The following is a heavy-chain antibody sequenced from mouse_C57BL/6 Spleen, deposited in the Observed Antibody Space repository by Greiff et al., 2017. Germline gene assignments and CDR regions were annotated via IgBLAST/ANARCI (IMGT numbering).Heavy chain of an antibody. CDR3: ASHYFY. CDR2: ISGGGGNT. CDR1: GFTFSSYT. Sequence: DVMLVESGGGLVKPGGSLKLSCAASGFTFSSYTMSWVRQTPEKRLEWVATISGGGGNTYYPDSVKGRFTISRDNAKNTLYLQMSSLRSEDTALYYCASHYFYWGQGTLVTVSA. D-gene: IGHD2-1*01. J-gene: IGHJ3*01. V-gene: IGHV5-9*01.